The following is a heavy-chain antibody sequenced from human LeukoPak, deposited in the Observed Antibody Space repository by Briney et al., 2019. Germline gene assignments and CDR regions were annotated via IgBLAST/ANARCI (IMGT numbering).Heavy chain of an antibody. CDR2: VSSSSSTI. V-gene: IGHV3-48*02. Sequence: GGSLRLSCAASGFTFSSYSMNWLRQAPGKGLVGGSYVSSSSSTIYYADSVKGRFTISRDNAKNSLYLQMNSLRDEDTAVYCCASLLHGWLRLGSFDLWGRGTLVTVSS. J-gene: IGHJ2*01. CDR1: GFTFSSYS. CDR3: ASLLHGWLRLGSFDL. D-gene: IGHD5-12*01.